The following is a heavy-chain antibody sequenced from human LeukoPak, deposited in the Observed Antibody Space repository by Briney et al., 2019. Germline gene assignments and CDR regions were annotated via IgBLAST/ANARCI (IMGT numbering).Heavy chain of an antibody. Sequence: ASVKVSCKASGYTFTSYAMHWVRQAPGQRLEWMGWINAGNGNTKCSQKFQGRVTITRDTSASTAYMELSSLRSEDTAVYYCARGSDYYYGMDVWGQGTTVTVSS. V-gene: IGHV1-3*01. CDR3: ARGSDYYYGMDV. CDR1: GYTFTSYA. CDR2: INAGNGNT. J-gene: IGHJ6*02.